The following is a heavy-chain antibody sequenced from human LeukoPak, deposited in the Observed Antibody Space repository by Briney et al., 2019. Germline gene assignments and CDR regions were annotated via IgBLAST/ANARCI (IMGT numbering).Heavy chain of an antibody. CDR3: AREKGVTWAFDI. J-gene: IGHJ3*02. Sequence: KSSETLSLTCTVSGGSISSNSYYWGWIRQPPGKGLEWIGSIYSSGSTYYSPSLKSRVTISVDTSKNQFSLKLSSVTAADTAVYYCAREKGVTWAFDIWGQGTRVTVSS. CDR1: GGSISSNSYY. CDR2: IYSSGST. V-gene: IGHV4-39*07. D-gene: IGHD2/OR15-2a*01.